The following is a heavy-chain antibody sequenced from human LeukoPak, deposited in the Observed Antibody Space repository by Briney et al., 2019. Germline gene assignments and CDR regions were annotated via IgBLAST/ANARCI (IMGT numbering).Heavy chain of an antibody. CDR1: GFSLSTSGMR. CDR3: ARTPRGNDDYFDY. D-gene: IGHD1-1*01. Sequence: ESGPALVKPTQTLTLTCTFSGFSLSTSGMRVSWIRQPPGKALEWLARIDWDDDKFYSTSLKTRLTISKDASKNQVVLTMTNMDPVDTATYYCARTPRGNDDYFDYWGQGTLVTVSS. J-gene: IGHJ4*02. CDR2: IDWDDDK. V-gene: IGHV2-70*04.